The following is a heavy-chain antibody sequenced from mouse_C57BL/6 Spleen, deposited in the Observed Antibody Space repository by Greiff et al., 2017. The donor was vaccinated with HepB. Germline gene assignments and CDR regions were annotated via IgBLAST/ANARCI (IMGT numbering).Heavy chain of an antibody. CDR1: GYSFTGYY. J-gene: IGHJ2*01. CDR3: ARPGITTVVDY. V-gene: IGHV1-42*01. D-gene: IGHD1-1*01. Sequence: VQLQQSGPELVKPGASVKISCKASGYSFTGYYMNWVKQSPEKSLEWIGEINPSTGGTTYNQKFKAKATLTVDKSSSTAYMQLKSLTSEDSAVYYCARPGITTVVDYWGQGTTLTVSS. CDR2: INPSTGGT.